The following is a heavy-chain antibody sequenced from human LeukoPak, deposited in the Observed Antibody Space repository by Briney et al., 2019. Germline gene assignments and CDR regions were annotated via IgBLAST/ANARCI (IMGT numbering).Heavy chain of an antibody. V-gene: IGHV4-4*07. Sequence: SETLSLTCTVPGGPISSYYWSWIRQPAGKGLEWIGRIYTSGSTNYNPSLKSRVTMSVDTSKNQFSLKLSSVTAADTAVYYCAARRYDYGDYVVDYWGQGTLVTVSS. J-gene: IGHJ4*02. CDR1: GGPISSYY. CDR3: AARRYDYGDYVVDY. D-gene: IGHD4-17*01. CDR2: IYTSGST.